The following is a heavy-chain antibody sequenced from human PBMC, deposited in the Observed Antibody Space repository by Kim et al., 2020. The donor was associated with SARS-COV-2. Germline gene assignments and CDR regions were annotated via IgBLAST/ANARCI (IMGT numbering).Heavy chain of an antibody. V-gene: IGHV3-48*02. Sequence: GGSLRLSCATSGFTFSAYDMNWVRQAPGKGLEWLSFITKSSATIYYADSVQGRFTISRDNAKNSLYLQMNSLRDEDTALYYCVRDRMGGAFDICGQGTMVTVSS. CDR3: VRDRMGGAFDI. CDR2: ITKSSATI. J-gene: IGHJ3*02. CDR1: GFTFSAYD. D-gene: IGHD3-16*01.